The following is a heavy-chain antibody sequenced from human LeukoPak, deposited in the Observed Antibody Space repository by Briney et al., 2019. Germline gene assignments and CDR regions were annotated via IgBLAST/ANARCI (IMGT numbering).Heavy chain of an antibody. CDR2: INCNGDTT. CDR3: ARGPKIQLWLRSSGLEV. D-gene: IGHD5-18*01. CDR1: GFTFEEYG. Sequence: GGSLRLAWEPAGFTFEEYGMIWGRQAPGNELLWVSVINCNGDTTSYVHSMKARSAISRDNAKKSMYLQVNSLRAEDTALYYCARGPKIQLWLRSSGLEVWGQGTPVTVSS. V-gene: IGHV3-20*04. J-gene: IGHJ6*02.